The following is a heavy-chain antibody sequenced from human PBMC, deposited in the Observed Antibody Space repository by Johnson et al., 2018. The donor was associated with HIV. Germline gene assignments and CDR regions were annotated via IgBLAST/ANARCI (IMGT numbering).Heavy chain of an antibody. V-gene: IGHV3-11*04. CDR1: GFTFSDYY. Sequence: QVQLMESGGGLVQPGRSLRLSCAASGFTFSDYYMSWIRQAPGKGLEWVSYISSSGSTIYYADSVKGRFTISRDNAKNSLYLQMNSLRDEDTAVYYCARVTTMIVVVFAFDIWGQGTMVTVSS. CDR2: ISSSGSTI. CDR3: ARVTTMIVVVFAFDI. J-gene: IGHJ3*02. D-gene: IGHD3-22*01.